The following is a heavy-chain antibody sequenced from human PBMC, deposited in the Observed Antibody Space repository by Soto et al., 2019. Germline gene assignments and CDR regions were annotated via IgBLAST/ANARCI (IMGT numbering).Heavy chain of an antibody. CDR2: ISAYNGNT. V-gene: IGHV1-18*04. CDR3: ARDRLVVVRAGPNAFDI. CDR1: GYTFPSYG. D-gene: IGHD2-2*01. Sequence: ASVKVSCKASGYTFPSYGISWVRQAPGQGLEWMGWISAYNGNTNDAQKLQGRVTMTTDTSTSTAYMELRSLRSDDTAVYYCARDRLVVVRAGPNAFDIWGQGTMVTVSS. J-gene: IGHJ3*02.